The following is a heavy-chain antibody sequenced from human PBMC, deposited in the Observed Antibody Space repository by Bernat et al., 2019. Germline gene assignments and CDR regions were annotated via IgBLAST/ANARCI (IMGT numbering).Heavy chain of an antibody. CDR2: IGTAGDP. V-gene: IGHV3-13*05. CDR3: ARGTSTSAPYMDV. Sequence: EVQLVESGGGLVQPGGSLRHWVRQTTGKGLEWVSAIGTAGDPCYPGSVKGRFTISRENAKNSLYLQMNSLRAEDTAVYYCARGTSTSAPYMDVWGKGTTVTVSS. J-gene: IGHJ6*03.